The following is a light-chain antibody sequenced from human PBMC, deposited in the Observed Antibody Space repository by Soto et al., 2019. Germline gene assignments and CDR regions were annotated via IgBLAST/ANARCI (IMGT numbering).Light chain of an antibody. CDR1: QSVSSSY. CDR2: GAS. CDR3: QQYGSSPWT. Sequence: EIVLTQSPGTLSLSPGERATLSCRASQSVSSSYFAWYQQQPRQAPSLLTYGASSRATGIPDRFSGSGSGTDFTLTISRLEPEDFAVYYCQQYGSSPWTFGQGTKVEIK. V-gene: IGKV3-20*01. J-gene: IGKJ1*01.